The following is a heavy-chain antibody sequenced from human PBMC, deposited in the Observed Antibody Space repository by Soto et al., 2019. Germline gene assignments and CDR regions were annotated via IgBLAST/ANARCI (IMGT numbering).Heavy chain of an antibody. Sequence: QVQLVESGGGVVQPGTSLRLSCATSGFTFSSYGMHWVRQAPGKGLEWVSVISYNGSNKYYADSVKGRFTISRDNSKNTLSLQMNSLRAEDTAVYYCANVDVGSYGMDVWGQGTTVTVSS. CDR1: GFTFSSYG. D-gene: IGHD5-12*01. J-gene: IGHJ6*02. V-gene: IGHV3-30*18. CDR3: ANVDVGSYGMDV. CDR2: ISYNGSNK.